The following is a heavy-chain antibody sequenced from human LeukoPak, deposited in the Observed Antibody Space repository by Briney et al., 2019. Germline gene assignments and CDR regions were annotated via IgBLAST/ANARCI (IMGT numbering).Heavy chain of an antibody. D-gene: IGHD2-2*01. V-gene: IGHV5-51*01. CDR3: ARMGSVVVPAALQKYYYYGMDV. Sequence: GESLKISCKGSGYSFTSYWIGWVRQMPGKGLEWMGIIYPGDSDTRYSPSFQGQVTISADKSISTAYLQWSSLKASDTAMYYCARMGSVVVPAALQKYYYYGMDVWGKGTTVTVSS. CDR1: GYSFTSYW. CDR2: IYPGDSDT. J-gene: IGHJ6*04.